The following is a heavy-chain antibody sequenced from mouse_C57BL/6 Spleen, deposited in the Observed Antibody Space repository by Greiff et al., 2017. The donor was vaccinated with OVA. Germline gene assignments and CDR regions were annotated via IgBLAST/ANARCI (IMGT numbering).Heavy chain of an antibody. V-gene: IGHV1-53*01. CDR3: ARGGDYYGSSSYYAMDY. D-gene: IGHD1-1*01. CDR1: GYTFTSYW. Sequence: QVQLQQSGTELVKPGASVKLSCKASGYTFTSYWMHWVKQRPGQGLEWIGNINPSNGGTNYNEKFKSKATLTVDKSSSTAYMQLSSLTSEDSAVYYCARGGDYYGSSSYYAMDYWGQGTSVTVSS. J-gene: IGHJ4*01. CDR2: INPSNGGT.